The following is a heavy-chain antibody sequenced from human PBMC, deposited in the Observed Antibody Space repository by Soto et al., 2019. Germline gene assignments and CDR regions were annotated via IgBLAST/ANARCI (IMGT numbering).Heavy chain of an antibody. D-gene: IGHD3-3*01. CDR1: RYTLTGYY. J-gene: IGHJ6*03. Sequence: GASVKVSCKASRYTLTGYYMHWVRQAPGQGLEWMGWINPNSGGTNYAQKFQGWVTMTRDTSISTAYMELSRLRSDDTAVYYCARDRNGYDFWSGSPYYYMDVWGKGTTVTVSS. V-gene: IGHV1-2*04. CDR3: ARDRNGYDFWSGSPYYYMDV. CDR2: INPNSGGT.